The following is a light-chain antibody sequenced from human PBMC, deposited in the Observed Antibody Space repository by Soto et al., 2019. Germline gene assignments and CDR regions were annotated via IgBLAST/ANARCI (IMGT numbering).Light chain of an antibody. CDR2: AAS. CDR1: QGIRRY. CDR3: QQLNSYPLMYT. J-gene: IGKJ2*01. V-gene: IGKV1-9*01. Sequence: DIQLTQSPSFLSASVGDRVTITCRASQGIRRYLTWYQQKPGKAPKLLIYAASTLQSGVPSRFSGSGSGTEFTLTISSLQPEDFATYYCQQLNSYPLMYTFGQGTKREIK.